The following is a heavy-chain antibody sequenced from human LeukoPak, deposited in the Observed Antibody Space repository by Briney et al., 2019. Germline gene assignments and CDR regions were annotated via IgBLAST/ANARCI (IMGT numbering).Heavy chain of an antibody. V-gene: IGHV3-20*04. J-gene: IGHJ4*02. CDR3: ARDLSASWYSLGY. D-gene: IGHD6-13*01. CDR2: IDWSGDAT. Sequence: GGSLRLSCMASTLTIGDYGMSWVRQSPGKGLEWVSGIDWSGDATSYSDSVKGRFTISRDNAKNSLYLQMTSLRAEDTAVYYCARDLSASWYSLGYWGQGTLVTVSS. CDR1: TLTIGDYG.